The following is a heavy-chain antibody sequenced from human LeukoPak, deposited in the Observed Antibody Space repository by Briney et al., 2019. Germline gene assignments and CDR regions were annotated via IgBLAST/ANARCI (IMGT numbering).Heavy chain of an antibody. Sequence: GGSLRLSCAASGFTFSSYAMHWVRQAPGKGLEWVAVISYDGSNKYYADSVKGRFTISRDNSKNTLYLQMNSLRAEDTAVYYCWGARNLDYDILTGYYTHTDYWGQGTLVTVSS. CDR1: GFTFSSYA. CDR3: WGARNLDYDILTGYYTHTDY. D-gene: IGHD3-9*01. J-gene: IGHJ4*02. V-gene: IGHV3-30-3*01. CDR2: ISYDGSNK.